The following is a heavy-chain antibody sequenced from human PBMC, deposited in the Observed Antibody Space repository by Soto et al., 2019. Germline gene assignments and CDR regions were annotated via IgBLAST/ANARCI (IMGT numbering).Heavy chain of an antibody. CDR1: GGTFSSYT. Sequence: QVQLVQSGAEVKKPGSSVKVSCKASGGTFSSYTISWVRQAPGQGLEWMGRIIPVLGIANYAQKIQGRVTSTADKATSTAYLGLRSLRSEDTALYYCARGPGGSDGYWGQGTLVTVSS. CDR3: ARGPGGSDGY. CDR2: IIPVLGIA. D-gene: IGHD1-26*01. V-gene: IGHV1-69*02. J-gene: IGHJ4*02.